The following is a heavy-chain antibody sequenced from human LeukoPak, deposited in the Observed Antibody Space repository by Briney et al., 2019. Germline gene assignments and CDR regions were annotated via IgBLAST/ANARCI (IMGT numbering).Heavy chain of an antibody. D-gene: IGHD2-2*01. Sequence: GGSLRLSCAASGFTFSSYWMHWVRQAPGKGLVWVSRINSDGSSTGYADSVKGRFTISRDNAKNTLYLQMNSLRAEDTAVYYCARSVGYCSSTSCDPDYWGQGTLVTVSS. CDR1: GFTFSSYW. CDR3: ARSVGYCSSTSCDPDY. CDR2: INSDGSST. J-gene: IGHJ4*02. V-gene: IGHV3-74*01.